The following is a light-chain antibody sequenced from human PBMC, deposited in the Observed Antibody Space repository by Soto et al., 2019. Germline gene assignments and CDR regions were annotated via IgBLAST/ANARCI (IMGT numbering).Light chain of an antibody. J-gene: IGKJ1*01. Sequence: EIVLKQSPPTLSLSPGERATLSCRASQSISSNYLAWYQQKPGQAPRLLIYGASSRATGIPDRFSGSGSGTDFTLTISRLEPEDFAVYYCQHYGSSPETFGQGTKVEIK. CDR3: QHYGSSPET. CDR2: GAS. V-gene: IGKV3-20*01. CDR1: QSISSNY.